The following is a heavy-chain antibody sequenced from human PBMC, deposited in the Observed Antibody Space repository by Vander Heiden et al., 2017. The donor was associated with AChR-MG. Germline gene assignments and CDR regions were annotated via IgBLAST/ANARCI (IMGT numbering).Heavy chain of an antibody. V-gene: IGHV1-18*01. Sequence: QVQLVQSGAEVKKPGASVKVSCKASGYTFTSYGISWVRQAPGQGLEWMGWISAYNGNTNYAQKLQGRVTMTTDTSTSTAYMELRSLRSDDTAVYYCARDGRIDYDFGSGYTFDYWGQGTLVTVSS. CDR3: ARDGRIDYDFGSGYTFDY. D-gene: IGHD3-3*01. CDR2: ISAYNGNT. CDR1: GYTFTSYG. J-gene: IGHJ4*02.